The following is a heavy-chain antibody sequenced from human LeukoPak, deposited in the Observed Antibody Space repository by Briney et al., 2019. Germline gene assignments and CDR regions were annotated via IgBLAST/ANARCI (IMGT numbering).Heavy chain of an antibody. V-gene: IGHV4-4*02. D-gene: IGHD3-22*01. Sequence: SGTLSLTCAVSGGSISSSNWWSWVRQPPGKGLEWIGEIYHSGSTNYNPSLKSRVTISVDKSKNQFSLKLSSVTAADTAVYYCARAASDYYDSSGYYSIDYWGQGTLVTVSS. CDR1: GGSISSSNW. J-gene: IGHJ4*02. CDR2: IYHSGST. CDR3: ARAASDYYDSSGYYSIDY.